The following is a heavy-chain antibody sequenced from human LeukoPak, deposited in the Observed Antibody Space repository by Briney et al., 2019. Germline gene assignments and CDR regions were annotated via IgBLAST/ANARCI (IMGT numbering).Heavy chain of an antibody. CDR2: INRSGST. Sequence: SGTLTLTCAVYGGSFSGYYWSWIRQPPGKGLEWIGEINRSGSTNYNPSLKSRVTISLDTSKNQFSLKLSSVTAAFTAVYYCAGAVVVTAKHYWYFDLWGRGTLVTVSS. D-gene: IGHD2-21*02. CDR1: GGSFSGYY. J-gene: IGHJ2*01. V-gene: IGHV4-34*01. CDR3: AGAVVVTAKHYWYFDL.